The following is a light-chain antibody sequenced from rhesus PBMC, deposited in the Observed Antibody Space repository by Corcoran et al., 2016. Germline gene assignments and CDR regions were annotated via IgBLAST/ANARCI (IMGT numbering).Light chain of an antibody. Sequence: DIQMTQSPSSLSASGGDTVTITCRASQRISTWLDWYRQKPGQAPKLLINKASTLQSGVPSRFSGSGTWTDFTRTISGLQPEYFGTYPCLQYSSRPQTFGQGTKVEIK. J-gene: IGKJ1*01. CDR3: LQYSSRPQT. V-gene: IGKV1-22*01. CDR1: QRISTW. CDR2: KAS.